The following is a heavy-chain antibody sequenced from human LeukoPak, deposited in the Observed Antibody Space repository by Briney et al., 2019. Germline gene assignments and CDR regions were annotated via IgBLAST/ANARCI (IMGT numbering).Heavy chain of an antibody. Sequence: PSETLSLTCTVSGGSISSGSYYWSWIRQPAGKGLEWIGRIYTSGSTNYNPSLKSRVTISVDTSKNQISLKLSSVTAADTAVYYCARAIAAAGHFDYWGQGTLVTVSS. V-gene: IGHV4-61*02. J-gene: IGHJ4*02. CDR3: ARAIAAAGHFDY. CDR2: IYTSGST. D-gene: IGHD6-13*01. CDR1: GGSISSGSYY.